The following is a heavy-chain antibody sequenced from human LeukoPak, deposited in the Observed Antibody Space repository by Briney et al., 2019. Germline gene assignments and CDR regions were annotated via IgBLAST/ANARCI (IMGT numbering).Heavy chain of an antibody. J-gene: IGHJ6*02. D-gene: IGHD1-26*01. Sequence: GSLRLSCAASGFTFSSYWMSWVRQAPGKGLEWVCRIRSKANSYATAYAASVKGRFTISRDDSKNTAYLQMNSLKTEDTAVYYCTRLREALYYYGMDVWGQGTTVTVSS. CDR3: TRLREALYYYGMDV. CDR1: GFTFSSYW. CDR2: IRSKANSYAT. V-gene: IGHV3-73*01.